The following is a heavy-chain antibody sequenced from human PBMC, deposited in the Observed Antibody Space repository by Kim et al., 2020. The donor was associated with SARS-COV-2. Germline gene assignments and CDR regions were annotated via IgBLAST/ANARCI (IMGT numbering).Heavy chain of an antibody. D-gene: IGHD3-10*01. CDR1: GFTFSSYG. J-gene: IGHJ4*02. V-gene: IGHV3-33*01. Sequence: GGSLRLSCAASGFTFSSYGMHWVRQALGKGLEWVAVIWYDGSNKYYADSVKGRFTISRDNSKNTLYLQMNSLRAEDTAVYYCARENLRPGITMVRGVIYYYDYWGQGTLVTVSS. CDR2: IWYDGSNK. CDR3: ARENLRPGITMVRGVIYYYDY.